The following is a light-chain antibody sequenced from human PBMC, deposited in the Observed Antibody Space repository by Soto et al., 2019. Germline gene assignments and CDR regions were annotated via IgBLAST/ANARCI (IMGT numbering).Light chain of an antibody. V-gene: IGLV1-47*01. J-gene: IGLJ3*02. CDR3: AAWDASLSVRV. Sequence: QSVLTQPPSASGTPGQRVTISCSGSSSNIGRSSVYWYQQLPGTAPKLLIYRDNQRPSGVPDRFSGSKSGTSASLAISGLRSEDEADYYCAAWDASLSVRVFGGWTKLTVL. CDR2: RDN. CDR1: SSNIGRSS.